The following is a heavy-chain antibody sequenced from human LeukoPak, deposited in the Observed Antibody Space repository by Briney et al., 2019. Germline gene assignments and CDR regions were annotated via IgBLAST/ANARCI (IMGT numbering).Heavy chain of an antibody. Sequence: ASVKVSCKASGYTFTSYDINWVRQATGQGLEWMGWMNPNSGNTGYAQKFHGRVTMTRNTSISTAYMELSSLRSEDMAVYYCARGLYDILTGYADYWGQGTLVTVSS. CDR1: GYTFTSYD. CDR2: MNPNSGNT. D-gene: IGHD3-9*01. J-gene: IGHJ4*02. CDR3: ARGLYDILTGYADY. V-gene: IGHV1-8*01.